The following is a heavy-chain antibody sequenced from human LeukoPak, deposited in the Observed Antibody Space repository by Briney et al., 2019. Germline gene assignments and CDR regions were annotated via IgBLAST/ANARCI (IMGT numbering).Heavy chain of an antibody. CDR3: ARAGGYDFWSGYYPGYMDV. J-gene: IGHJ6*03. D-gene: IGHD3-3*01. Sequence: DPSETLSLTRTVSGGSISSGSYYWSWIRQPAGKGLEWIGRIYTSGSTNYNPSLKSRVTISVDTSKNQFSLKLSSVTAADTAVYYCARAGGYDFWSGYYPGYMDVWGKGTTVTVSS. CDR1: GGSISSGSYY. V-gene: IGHV4-61*02. CDR2: IYTSGST.